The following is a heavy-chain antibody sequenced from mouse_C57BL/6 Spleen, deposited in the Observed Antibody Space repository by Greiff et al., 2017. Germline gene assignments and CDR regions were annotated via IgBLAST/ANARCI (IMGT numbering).Heavy chain of an antibody. J-gene: IGHJ2*01. CDR1: GFTFSDYG. D-gene: IGHD1-1*01. CDR3: ARPYGSSSTSFDY. V-gene: IGHV5-17*01. Sequence: EVMLVESGGGLVKPGGSLKLSCAASGFTFSDYGMYWVRQAPEKGLEWVAYISSGSSTIYYADTVKGRFTISRDNAKNTLFLQMTSVGSEDTAMYYCARPYGSSSTSFDYWGQGTTLTVSS. CDR2: ISSGSSTI.